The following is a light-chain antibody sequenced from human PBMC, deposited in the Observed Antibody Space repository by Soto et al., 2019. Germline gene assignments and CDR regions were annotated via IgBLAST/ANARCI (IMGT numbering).Light chain of an antibody. J-gene: IGKJ1*01. CDR1: QSVDTTF. CDR2: GAS. CDR3: QQYMSSVT. Sequence: EIVLTQSPGSLSLSPAQRATLSCRASQSVDTTFFAWCQKKPGQAPRLLIYGASKRATGIPDRFSGSGSGTDFTLIYSRLEPEDFAMYYCQQYMSSVTFGQGTEVVIK. V-gene: IGKV3-20*01.